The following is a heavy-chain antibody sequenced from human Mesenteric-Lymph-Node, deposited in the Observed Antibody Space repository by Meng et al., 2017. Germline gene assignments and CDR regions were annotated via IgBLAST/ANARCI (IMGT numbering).Heavy chain of an antibody. D-gene: IGHD1-26*01. V-gene: IGHV3-30*04. CDR2: ISYDGSNK. CDR1: GFTFSSYA. J-gene: IGHJ4*02. Sequence: GESLKISCAASGFTFSSYAMHWVRPAPGKGLEWVAVISYDGSNKYYAHSVKGRFTISRDNSKNTLYLQMNSMRAEDTAVYYHARDLGSFAPSLPDYWGQGTLVTVSS. CDR3: ARDLGSFAPSLPDY.